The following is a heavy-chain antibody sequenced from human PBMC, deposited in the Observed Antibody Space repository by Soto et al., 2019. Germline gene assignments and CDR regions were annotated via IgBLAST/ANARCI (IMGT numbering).Heavy chain of an antibody. CDR2: INHSGST. CDR1: GGSXSGYY. CDR3: ARLAHYSGYAEPKYNWFDP. V-gene: IGHV4-34*01. D-gene: IGHD5-12*01. Sequence: PSETLSLTCAVYGGSXSGYYWSWIRQPPGKGLEWIGEINHSGSTNYNPSLKSRVTISVDTSKNQFSLKLSSVTAADTAVYYCARLAHYSGYAEPKYNWFDPWGQGTLVTVSS. J-gene: IGHJ5*02.